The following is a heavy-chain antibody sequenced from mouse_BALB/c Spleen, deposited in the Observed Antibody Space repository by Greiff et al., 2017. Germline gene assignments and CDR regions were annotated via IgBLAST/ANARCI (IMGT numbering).Heavy chain of an antibody. J-gene: IGHJ4*01. D-gene: IGHD4-1*01. V-gene: IGHV14-4*02. CDR1: GFNIKDYY. CDR3: NALTGTGYYAMDY. CDR2: IDPENGDT. Sequence: EVQLQQSGAELVRSGASVKLSCTASGFNIKDYYMHWVKQRPEQGLEWIGWIDPENGDTEYAPKFQGKATMTADTSSNTAYLQLSSLTSEDTAVYYCNALTGTGYYAMDYWGQGTSVTVSS.